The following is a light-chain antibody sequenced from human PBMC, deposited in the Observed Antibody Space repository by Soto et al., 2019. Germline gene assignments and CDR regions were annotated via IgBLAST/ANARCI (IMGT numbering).Light chain of an antibody. CDR2: EVN. J-gene: IGLJ1*01. V-gene: IGLV2-14*01. Sequence: QSALTQPPSVSGSPGQSVTISCTGTPSDIGVSNLVSWYQHSPGKAPKLLIYEVNNRPSGVPSRFSGSKSGNTASLTISGLLDDDEADYFCASFRSGTIRVFGSGTKLTVL. CDR1: PSDIGVSNL. CDR3: ASFRSGTIRV.